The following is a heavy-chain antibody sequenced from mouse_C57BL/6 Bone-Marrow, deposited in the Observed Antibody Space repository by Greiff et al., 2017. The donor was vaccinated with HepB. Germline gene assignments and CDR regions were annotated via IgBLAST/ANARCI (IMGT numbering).Heavy chain of an antibody. V-gene: IGHV1-4*01. CDR2: INPSSGYT. CDR3: APSFDRNYYAMDY. Sequence: QVQLQQSGAELARPGASVKMSCKASGYTFTSYTMHWVKQRPGQGLEWIGYINPSSGYTKYNQKFKDKATLTADKSSSTAYMQLSSLTSEDSAVYYCAPSFDRNYYAMDYWGQGTSVTVSS. CDR1: GYTFTSYT. J-gene: IGHJ4*01.